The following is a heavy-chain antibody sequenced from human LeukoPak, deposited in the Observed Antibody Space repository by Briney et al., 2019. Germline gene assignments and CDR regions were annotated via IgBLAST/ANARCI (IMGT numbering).Heavy chain of an antibody. V-gene: IGHV3-23*01. D-gene: IGHD2-2*01. CDR3: AKRGCDTTTCSYYFDY. CDR1: GFTFSSYS. Sequence: GGSLRLSCAASGFTFSSYSMSWVRQVPGKGLEWVSVIGSGGSGGTSYADSVRGRFTMSRDDSKNTLFLRINSLRAEDTAVYYCAKRGCDTTTCSYYFDYWGRGTLVTVSS. J-gene: IGHJ4*02. CDR2: IGSGGSGGT.